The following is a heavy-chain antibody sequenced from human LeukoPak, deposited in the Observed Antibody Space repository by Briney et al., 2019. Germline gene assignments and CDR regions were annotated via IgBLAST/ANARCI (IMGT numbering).Heavy chain of an antibody. Sequence: GGSLRLSCAASGFTFSSDWRSWVREAPGKGREWVANIKQDGSEKYYVDSVKGRFTISRDNAKNSLYLQMNSLRAEDTAVYYCASFHYDILTGYYGVPWGQGTLVTVSS. D-gene: IGHD3-9*01. CDR2: IKQDGSEK. V-gene: IGHV3-7*01. CDR3: ASFHYDILTGYYGVP. CDR1: GFTFSSDW. J-gene: IGHJ5*02.